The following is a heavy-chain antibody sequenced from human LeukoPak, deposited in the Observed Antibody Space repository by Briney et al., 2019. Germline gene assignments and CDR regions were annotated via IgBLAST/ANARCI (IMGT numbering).Heavy chain of an antibody. V-gene: IGHV3-13*04. D-gene: IGHD2-21*01. CDR3: ARELWSGSGVAPFDC. J-gene: IGHJ4*02. CDR2: IATAGDT. CDR1: GFTLSSYD. Sequence: QPGGSLRLSCVASGFTLSSYDMHWVRQAPGKGLEWVSAIATAGDTYYAGSVRGRFTISREDAQNSLYLQMASLGAGDTAVYYCARELWSGSGVAPFDCWGQGTLVTVSS.